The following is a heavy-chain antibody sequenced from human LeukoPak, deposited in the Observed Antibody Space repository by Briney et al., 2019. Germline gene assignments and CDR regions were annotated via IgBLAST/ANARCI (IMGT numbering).Heavy chain of an antibody. V-gene: IGHV1-2*02. Sequence: GASVTVSCKGSGYTFTGYYMHWVRQAPGQGLEWMGWINPNSGGTNYAQKFQGRVTMTRDTSISTAYMELSRLRSDDTAVYYCARYPLGGSLRGQYYYYYYMDVWGKGTTVTVSS. D-gene: IGHD1-26*01. CDR3: ARYPLGGSLRGQYYYYYYMDV. CDR1: GYTFTGYY. J-gene: IGHJ6*03. CDR2: INPNSGGT.